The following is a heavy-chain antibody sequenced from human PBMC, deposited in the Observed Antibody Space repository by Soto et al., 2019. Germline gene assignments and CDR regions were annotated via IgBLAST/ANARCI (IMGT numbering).Heavy chain of an antibody. CDR2: IIPIFGTA. D-gene: IGHD6-13*01. J-gene: IGHJ5*02. Sequence: SVKVSCKASGGTFSSYAISWVRQAPGQGLEWMGGIIPIFGTANYAQKFQGRVTITADESTSTAYMELSSLRSEDTAVYYCAREGNGQQLVRYWFDPWGQGTLVTVSS. V-gene: IGHV1-69*13. CDR3: AREGNGQQLVRYWFDP. CDR1: GGTFSSYA.